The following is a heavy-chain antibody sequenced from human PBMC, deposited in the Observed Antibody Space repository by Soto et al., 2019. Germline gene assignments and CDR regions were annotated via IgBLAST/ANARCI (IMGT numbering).Heavy chain of an antibody. CDR1: GFSLSTSEVG. J-gene: IGHJ4*02. Sequence: QITLKESGPTLVKPTQTLTLTCTFSGFSLSTSEVGVGWIRQPPGKALEWLALIYWDDGKRYSPSLKGRLTITKDTSKNQVVLTMTNMDPVDAATYYCAHRRSGFGDFDYRGQGTLVTVSS. D-gene: IGHD3-10*01. CDR2: IYWDDGK. V-gene: IGHV2-5*02. CDR3: AHRRSGFGDFDY.